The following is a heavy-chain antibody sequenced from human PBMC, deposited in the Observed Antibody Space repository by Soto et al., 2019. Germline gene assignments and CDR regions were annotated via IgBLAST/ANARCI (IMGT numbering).Heavy chain of an antibody. Sequence: QVQLVQSGAEVKKPGASVKISCKASGYTFTSYYMHWVRQAPGQGLEWMGIINPSGGSTNYAQKLQGRVAMTRDTSPSTVYMELHSLRSEDTAVYYCARPPYPGCINAVCYPLDYWGQGTLVTVSS. D-gene: IGHD2-8*01. CDR3: ARPPYPGCINAVCYPLDY. CDR1: GYTFTSYY. CDR2: INPSGGST. J-gene: IGHJ4*02. V-gene: IGHV1-46*01.